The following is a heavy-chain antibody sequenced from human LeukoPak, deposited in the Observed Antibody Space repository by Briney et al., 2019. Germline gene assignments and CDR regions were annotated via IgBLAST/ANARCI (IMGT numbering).Heavy chain of an antibody. CDR1: GFTFDDYG. D-gene: IGHD1-26*01. CDR2: INWNGGST. V-gene: IGHV3-20*04. CDR3: ARDLDYSGSYRNRWFDP. J-gene: IGHJ5*02. Sequence: PGGSLRLTCAASGFTFDDYGMGWFRQAPGKGLEWVSGINWNGGSTGYADSVKGRFTISRDNAKNSLYLQMNSLRAEDTALYCCARDLDYSGSYRNRWFDPWGQGTLVTVSP.